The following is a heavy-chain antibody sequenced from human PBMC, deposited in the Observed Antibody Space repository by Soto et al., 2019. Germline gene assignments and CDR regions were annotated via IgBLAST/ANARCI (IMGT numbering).Heavy chain of an antibody. D-gene: IGHD5-12*01. Sequence: ASVKVSCKASGYTFTSYAMHWVRQAPGQRLEWMGWINAGNGNTKYSQKFQGRVTITRDTSASTAYMELSSLRSEDTAVYYCASVGWLHRYFDYWGQGTLLTVSS. J-gene: IGHJ4*02. CDR2: INAGNGNT. CDR3: ASVGWLHRYFDY. V-gene: IGHV1-3*01. CDR1: GYTFTSYA.